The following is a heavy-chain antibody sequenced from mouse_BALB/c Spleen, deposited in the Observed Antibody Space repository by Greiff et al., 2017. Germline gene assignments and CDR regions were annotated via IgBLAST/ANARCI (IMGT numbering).Heavy chain of an antibody. Sequence: VQLQQPGAELVRPGASVKLSCKASGYTFTSYWINWVKQRPGQGLEWIGNIYPSDSYTNYNQKFKDKATLTVDKSSSTAYMQLSSPTSEDSAVYYCTRDYYRYDGGALYAMDYWGQGTSVTVSS. CDR2: IYPSDSYT. CDR3: TRDYYRYDGGALYAMDY. J-gene: IGHJ4*01. D-gene: IGHD2-14*01. CDR1: GYTFTSYW. V-gene: IGHV1-69*02.